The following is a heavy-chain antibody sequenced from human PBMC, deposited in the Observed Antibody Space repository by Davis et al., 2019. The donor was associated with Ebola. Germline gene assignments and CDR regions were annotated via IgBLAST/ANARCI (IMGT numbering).Heavy chain of an antibody. CDR2: ISSSSYYI. CDR1: GDSISSRN. D-gene: IGHD3-22*01. V-gene: IGHV3-21*01. J-gene: IGHJ3*02. CDR3: ARGGYYDTSGYSHEAFDI. Sequence: PSETLSLTCAVSGDSISSRNWWSWVRQAPGKGLEWVASISSSSYYIYYADSLKGRFTISRDNAKNSLYLQMNSLRAEDTAVYSCARGGYYDTSGYSHEAFDIWGQGTMVTVSS.